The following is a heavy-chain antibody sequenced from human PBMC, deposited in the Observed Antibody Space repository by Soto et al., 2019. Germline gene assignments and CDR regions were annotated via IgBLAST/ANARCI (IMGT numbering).Heavy chain of an antibody. D-gene: IGHD3-3*01. Sequence: ASVKVSCKASGYTFTSYGISWVRQAPGQGLEWMGWISAYNGNTNYAQKLQGRVTMTTDTSTSTAYMELRSLRSDDTAVYYCARVLGRRITIFGVVIDAFDIWGQGTTVTVSS. J-gene: IGHJ3*02. V-gene: IGHV1-18*04. CDR2: ISAYNGNT. CDR3: ARVLGRRITIFGVVIDAFDI. CDR1: GYTFTSYG.